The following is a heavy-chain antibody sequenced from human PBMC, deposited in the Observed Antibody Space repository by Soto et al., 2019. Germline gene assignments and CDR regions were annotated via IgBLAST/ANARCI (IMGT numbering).Heavy chain of an antibody. CDR3: TPAAVTSGSLTWWDP. Sequence: GGSLRLSGTAPGFTLGDYAMSWVRQAPGRGLEWVGFIRSKAYGGTTEYAASVKGRFTISRDDSKSIAYLQMNSLKTEHTAVFYCTPAAVTSGSLTWWDPWGKGTRVTVS. V-gene: IGHV3-49*04. CDR1: GFTLGDYA. CDR2: IRSKAYGGTT. D-gene: IGHD2-15*01. J-gene: IGHJ5*02.